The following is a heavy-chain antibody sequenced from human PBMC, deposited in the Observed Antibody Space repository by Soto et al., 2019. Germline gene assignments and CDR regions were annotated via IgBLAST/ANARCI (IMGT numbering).Heavy chain of an antibody. CDR2: IYYSGST. D-gene: IGHD1-7*01. CDR1: GGSISSSSYY. CDR3: ARHLELRNYYYYGMDV. V-gene: IGHV4-39*01. J-gene: IGHJ6*02. Sequence: SETLSLTCTVSGGSISSSSYYWGWIRQPPGKGLEWIGSIYYSGSTYYNPSLKSRVTISVDTSKNQFSLKLSSVTAADTAVYYCARHLELRNYYYYGMDVWGQGTTVTVSS.